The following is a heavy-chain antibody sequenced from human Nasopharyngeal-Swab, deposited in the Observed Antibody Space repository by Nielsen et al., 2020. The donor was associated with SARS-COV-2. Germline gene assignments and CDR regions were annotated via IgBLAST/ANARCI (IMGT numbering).Heavy chain of an antibody. Sequence: GESLKISCAASGFTFSSYSMSWVRQAPGKGLEWVSVIYSGVSTYYADSVKGRFTISRDNSKNTLYLQMNSLRAEDTAVHYCARDSECSGGRWYYNYYYGMDVWGQGTTVTVSS. CDR3: ARDSECSGGRWYYNYYYGMDV. D-gene: IGHD2-15*01. V-gene: IGHV3-53*01. CDR1: GFTFSSYS. CDR2: IYSGVST. J-gene: IGHJ6*02.